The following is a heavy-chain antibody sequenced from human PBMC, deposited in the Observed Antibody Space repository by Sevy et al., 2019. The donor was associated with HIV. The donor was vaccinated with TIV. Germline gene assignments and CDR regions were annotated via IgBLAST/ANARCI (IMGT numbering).Heavy chain of an antibody. CDR1: GDSVSSNSAA. D-gene: IGHD6-19*01. CDR2: TYYGSKWYN. CDR3: ARTGIAVAGTSDAFDI. V-gene: IGHV6-1*01. J-gene: IGHJ3*02. Sequence: SQTLSLTCAISGDSVSSNSAAWNWIRQSPSRGLEWLGRTYYGSKWYNDYAVSVKSRITINPDTSKNQFSLQLNSVTPEDTAVYYCARTGIAVAGTSDAFDIWGQGTMVTVSS.